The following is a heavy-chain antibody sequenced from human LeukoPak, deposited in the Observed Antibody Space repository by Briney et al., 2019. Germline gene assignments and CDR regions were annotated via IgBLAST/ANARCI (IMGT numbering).Heavy chain of an antibody. J-gene: IGHJ4*02. CDR2: IYHSGST. V-gene: IGHV4-59*01. CDR1: GGSISTYY. D-gene: IGHD5-12*01. Sequence: SETLPLTCTLSGGSISTYYWSWIRQPPGKGLEWIGYIYHSGSTNYNPSLKSRVTISVDTAKTQCSLKLSSVTAADTAVYYCARGGGYASPIGYWGQGALVTVPS. CDR3: ARGGGYASPIGY.